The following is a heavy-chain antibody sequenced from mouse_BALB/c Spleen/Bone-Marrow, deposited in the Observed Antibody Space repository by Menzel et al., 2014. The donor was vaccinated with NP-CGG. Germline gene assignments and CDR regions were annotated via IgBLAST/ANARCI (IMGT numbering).Heavy chain of an antibody. CDR1: GYTFTSYW. CDR3: ARGGLHYFDY. V-gene: IGHV1S41*01. D-gene: IGHD3-3*01. J-gene: IGHJ2*01. CDR2: IAPGSGRT. Sequence: DLVKPGASVKLSCKASGYTFTSYWINWIKQRPGQGLEWIGRIAPGSGRTYYNEMFKGKATLIVDTSSSTAYIQLSSLSSEDSAVYFCARGGLHYFDYWGQGTTLTVSS.